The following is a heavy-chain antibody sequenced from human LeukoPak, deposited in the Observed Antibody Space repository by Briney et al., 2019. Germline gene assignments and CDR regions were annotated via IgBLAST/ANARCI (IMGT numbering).Heavy chain of an antibody. CDR2: ISSSSSTI. CDR1: GFTFSSYS. J-gene: IGHJ3*02. D-gene: IGHD3-3*01. Sequence: PGGSLRLSCAASGFTFSSYSMNWVRQAPGEGLQWVSYISSSSSTIYYADSVKGRFTISRDNAKNSLYLQMNSLRAEDTAVYYCARDRPDYDFWSGYYHAFDIWGQGTMVTVSS. CDR3: ARDRPDYDFWSGYYHAFDI. V-gene: IGHV3-48*01.